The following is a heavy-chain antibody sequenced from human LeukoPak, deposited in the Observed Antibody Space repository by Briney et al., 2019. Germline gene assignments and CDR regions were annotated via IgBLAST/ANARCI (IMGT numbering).Heavy chain of an antibody. Sequence: ASVKVSCKASGYTFTGYYMHWVRQAPGQGLEWMGWINPSGGSTSYAQKFQGRVTMTRDTSTSTVYMELSSLRSEDTAVYYCARRSGYSYGFDYYYGMDVWGQGTTVTVSS. J-gene: IGHJ6*02. V-gene: IGHV1-46*01. CDR2: INPSGGST. D-gene: IGHD5-18*01. CDR3: ARRSGYSYGFDYYYGMDV. CDR1: GYTFTGYY.